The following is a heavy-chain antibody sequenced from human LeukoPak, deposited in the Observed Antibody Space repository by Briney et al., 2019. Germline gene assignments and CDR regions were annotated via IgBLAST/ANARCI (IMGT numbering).Heavy chain of an antibody. Sequence: GGSLRLSCAASGFTFSSYWMSWVRQAPGKGLEWVANIKQDGSEKYYVDSVKGRFTISRDNAKNPLYLQMNSLRAEDTAVYYCTRSAIRRYDYTIYYYGMDVWGQGTTVTVSS. CDR2: IKQDGSEK. J-gene: IGHJ6*02. CDR1: GFTFSSYW. CDR3: TRSAIRRYDYTIYYYGMDV. V-gene: IGHV3-7*01. D-gene: IGHD3-16*01.